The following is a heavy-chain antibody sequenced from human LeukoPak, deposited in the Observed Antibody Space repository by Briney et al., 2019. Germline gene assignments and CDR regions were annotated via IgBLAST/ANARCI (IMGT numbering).Heavy chain of an antibody. V-gene: IGHV1-2*06. CDR2: INPNSGGT. CDR3: AKGPAFASGSYYHY. CDR1: GYTFIGYF. D-gene: IGHD1-26*01. J-gene: IGHJ4*02. Sequence: ASVKVSCKASGYTFIGYFMHWVRQAPGQGLEWMGRINPNSGGTNYAQRFQGRVTMTRDTSITTAYMELSRLRSDDTAVYYCAKGPAFASGSYYHYWGQGTLVTVSS.